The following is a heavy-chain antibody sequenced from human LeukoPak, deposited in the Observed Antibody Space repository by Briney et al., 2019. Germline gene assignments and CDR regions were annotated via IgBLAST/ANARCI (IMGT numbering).Heavy chain of an antibody. CDR3: AKSDSSSWEYYFDY. CDR2: ISWSSGSI. D-gene: IGHD6-13*01. Sequence: GRSLRLFCAASGFTFDDYAMHWVRQAPGKGLEWVSGISWSSGSIGYADSVKGRFTISRDNAKNSLYLQMNNLRAEDTALYYCAKSDSSSWEYYFDYWGQGTLVTVSS. J-gene: IGHJ4*02. V-gene: IGHV3-9*01. CDR1: GFTFDDYA.